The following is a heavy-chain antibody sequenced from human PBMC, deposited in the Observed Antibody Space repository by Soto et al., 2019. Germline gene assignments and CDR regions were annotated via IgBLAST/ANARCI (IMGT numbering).Heavy chain of an antibody. CDR2: ISRDGGTK. Sequence: QVQLVESGGGVVQPGRSLRLSCAVSGFTVSTYGMHWVGQAPGKGLEWVAVISRDGGTKYYADSVKSRFTISRDNSSNTLFLEMNSLRGDDMAVYYCSGEVASGYWGQGTLVTVSS. D-gene: IGHD2-15*01. J-gene: IGHJ4*02. V-gene: IGHV3-30*03. CDR1: GFTVSTYG. CDR3: SGEVASGY.